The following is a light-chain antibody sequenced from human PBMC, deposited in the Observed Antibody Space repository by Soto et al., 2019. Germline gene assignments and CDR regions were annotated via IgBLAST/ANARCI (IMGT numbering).Light chain of an antibody. CDR1: QSVSSSY. V-gene: IGKV3-20*01. CDR3: QQYGSSPYT. CDR2: GAS. J-gene: IGKJ2*01. Sequence: EIGLTQSPGTLSLSPGERATLSCRASQSVSSSYLAWNQQKPCQAPRLLVYGASSRATGIPDRFSGSGSGTDFTLTISRVEPEAFAVYYCQQYGSSPYTFGQGTKLEIK.